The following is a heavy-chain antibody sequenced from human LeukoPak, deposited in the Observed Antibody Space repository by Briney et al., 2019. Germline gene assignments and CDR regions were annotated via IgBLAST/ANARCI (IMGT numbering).Heavy chain of an antibody. CDR3: ARGRPTYYDFWSGYSY. CDR2: MNPNSGNT. CDR1: GYTFTSYD. J-gene: IGHJ4*02. Sequence: ASVKVSCKASGYTFTSYDINWVRQATGQGLEWVGWMNPNSGNTGYAQKFQGRVTMTRNTSISTAYMELSSLRSEDTAVYYCARGRPTYYDFWSGYSYWGQGTLVTVSS. V-gene: IGHV1-8*01. D-gene: IGHD3-3*01.